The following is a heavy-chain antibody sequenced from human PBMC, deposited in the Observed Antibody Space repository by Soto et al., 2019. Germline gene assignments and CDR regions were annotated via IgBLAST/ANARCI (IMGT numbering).Heavy chain of an antibody. Sequence: SGATLVNPTQTLTLTCTFSGFSLSTSGVGVGWIRQPPGKALEWLALIYCDDDKRYSPSRKSRLTITKDTSKNQVVLTMTNMDPVDTATYYCAHPSITMVXGVISYFFDFWGQGTLVTVSS. CDR2: IYCDDDK. CDR1: GFSLSTSGVG. J-gene: IGHJ4*02. CDR3: AHPSITMVXGVISYFFDF. V-gene: IGHV2-5*02. D-gene: IGHD3-10*01.